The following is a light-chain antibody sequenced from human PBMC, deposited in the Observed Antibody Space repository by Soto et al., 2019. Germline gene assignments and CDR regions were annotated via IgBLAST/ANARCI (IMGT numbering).Light chain of an antibody. Sequence: DIQMTQAPSSLSASVGDTVTIAWRASQYIGTWLAWYQQKPGKAPNLLIYGSSTLQSGVPSRFSGSGSGTEFTLTISSLQSEDFAVYYCQQYNNWPPAFGQGTKVDIK. V-gene: IGKV1-12*01. CDR2: GSS. CDR3: QQYNNWPPA. CDR1: QYIGTW. J-gene: IGKJ1*01.